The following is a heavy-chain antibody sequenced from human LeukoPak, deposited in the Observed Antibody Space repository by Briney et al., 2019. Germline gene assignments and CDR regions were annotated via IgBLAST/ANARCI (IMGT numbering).Heavy chain of an antibody. CDR3: ARDLCHGGSCFHFDS. V-gene: IGHV1-2*02. Sequence: GASVNVSCKTSGYTFTDYYVHWVRQAPGQGLEWLAWINPDSGATNFAQRFQGRVTMTRDTSVNTVHMELNRLRSDGTAVYYCARDLCHGGSCFHFDSWGQGTLVTVSS. CDR1: GYTFTDYY. D-gene: IGHD2-15*01. J-gene: IGHJ4*02. CDR2: INPDSGAT.